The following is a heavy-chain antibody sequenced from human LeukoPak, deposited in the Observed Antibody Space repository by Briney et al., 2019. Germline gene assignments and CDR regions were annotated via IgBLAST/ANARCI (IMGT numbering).Heavy chain of an antibody. V-gene: IGHV3-30*02. CDR1: GFTFSSYG. Sequence: GGSLRLSCAASGFTFSSYGMHWVRQAPGKGLEWVAFIRYDGSNKYYADSVKGRFTISRDNSKNTLYLQMNSLRAEDTAVYYCAKAGLRFLEWSSNFDYWGQGTLVTVSS. CDR3: AKAGLRFLEWSSNFDY. CDR2: IRYDGSNK. D-gene: IGHD3-3*01. J-gene: IGHJ4*02.